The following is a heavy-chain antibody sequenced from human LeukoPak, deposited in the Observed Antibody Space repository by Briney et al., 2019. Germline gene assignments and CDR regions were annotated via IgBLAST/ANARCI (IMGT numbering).Heavy chain of an antibody. J-gene: IGHJ4*02. D-gene: IGHD3-22*01. CDR3: ARHEKNGGYYDN. Sequence: TSETLSLTCTVSGGSINYYFWSWIRQPPGKGLGWIGYIYYSGGTDYNPSLKSRVTISVDTSKNQFSLQLRSVTAADTAVYYCARHEKNGGYYDNWGQGTLVTVSS. V-gene: IGHV4-59*08. CDR2: IYYSGGT. CDR1: GGSINYYF.